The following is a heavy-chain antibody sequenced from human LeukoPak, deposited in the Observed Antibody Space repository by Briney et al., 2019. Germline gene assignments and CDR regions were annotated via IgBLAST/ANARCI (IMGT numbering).Heavy chain of an antibody. Sequence: GASVKVSCKASGYTFTTYGISWVRLAPGQGLEWMGWISAYNGNTNYAQQFQGGVTMTTDTSMSTAYMELRSLRSDDTAVYYCARDLIAVRPGWFDPWGQGSLVTVSS. CDR2: ISAYNGNT. D-gene: IGHD6-6*01. V-gene: IGHV1-18*01. J-gene: IGHJ5*02. CDR1: GYTFTTYG. CDR3: ARDLIAVRPGWFDP.